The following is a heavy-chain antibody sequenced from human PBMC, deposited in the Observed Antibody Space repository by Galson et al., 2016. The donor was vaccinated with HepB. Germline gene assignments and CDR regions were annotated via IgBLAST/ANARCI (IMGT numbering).Heavy chain of an antibody. CDR1: GFSVNTNGVG. CDR3: AHRRVASRPFDY. Sequence: PALVKPTQTVTLTCTFSGFSVNTNGVGVGWLRQPPGKALEWLALIYWDDDKRYSPSLTTRLTITRGTSKNQVVLTMTNMDPVDSTTYYCAHRRVASRPFDYWGQGILVTVSS. D-gene: IGHD6-6*01. J-gene: IGHJ4*02. CDR2: IYWDDDK. V-gene: IGHV2-5*02.